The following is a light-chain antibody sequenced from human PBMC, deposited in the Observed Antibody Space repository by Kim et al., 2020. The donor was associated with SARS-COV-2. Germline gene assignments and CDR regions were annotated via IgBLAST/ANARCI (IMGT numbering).Light chain of an antibody. CDR1: QSLSSSY. J-gene: IGKJ3*01. CDR2: GAS. CDR3: QQYGSSPS. Sequence: EIVLTQSPGTLSLSPGERATLSCRASQSLSSSYLAWYQQKPGQAPRLLIYGASSRATGIPDRFSGSGSVTDFTLTISRLEPEDFALYYCQQYGSSPSFGPGTKVDIK. V-gene: IGKV3-20*01.